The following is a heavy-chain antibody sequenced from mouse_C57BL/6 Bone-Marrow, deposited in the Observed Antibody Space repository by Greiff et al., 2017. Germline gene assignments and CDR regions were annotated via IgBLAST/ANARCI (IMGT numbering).Heavy chain of an antibody. Sequence: EVMLVESGPELVKPGASVKIPCKASGYTFTDYNMDWVKQSHGKSLEWIGDINPNNGGTIYNQKFKGKATLTVDKSSSTAYMELRSLTSEDTAVYYCAAQAPAWFAYWGQGTLVTVSA. CDR3: AAQAPAWFAY. CDR1: GYTFTDYN. V-gene: IGHV1-18*01. CDR2: INPNNGGT. J-gene: IGHJ3*01. D-gene: IGHD3-2*02.